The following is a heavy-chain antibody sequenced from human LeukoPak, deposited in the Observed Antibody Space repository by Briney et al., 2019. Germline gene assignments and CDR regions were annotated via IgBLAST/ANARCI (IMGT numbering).Heavy chain of an antibody. CDR3: ARGGDYYDSMI. D-gene: IGHD3-22*01. CDR2: IYYSGST. V-gene: IGHV4-59*01. J-gene: IGHJ4*02. Sequence: SETLSLTCTVSGGSISSYYWSWIRQPPGKGLEWIGYIYYSGSTNYNPSLKSRVTISVDTSKSQFSLKLSSVTAADTAVYYCARGGDYYDSMIWGQGTLVTVSS. CDR1: GGSISSYY.